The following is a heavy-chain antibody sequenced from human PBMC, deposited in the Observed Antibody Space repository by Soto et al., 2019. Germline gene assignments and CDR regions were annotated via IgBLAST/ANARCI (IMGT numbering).Heavy chain of an antibody. D-gene: IGHD5-18*01. CDR1: GGSISSSSYY. J-gene: IGHJ5*02. CDR2: IYYSGST. CDR3: ARRFLRRYSYLADNWFDP. Sequence: SETLSLTCTVSGGSISSSSYYWGWIRQPPGKGLEWIGSIYYSGSTYYNPSLKSRVTISVDTSKNQFSLKLSSVTAADTAVYYFARRFLRRYSYLADNWFDPWGQGTLVTVSS. V-gene: IGHV4-39*01.